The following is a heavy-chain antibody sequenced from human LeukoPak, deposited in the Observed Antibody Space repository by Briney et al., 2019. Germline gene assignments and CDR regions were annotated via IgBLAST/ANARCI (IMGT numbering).Heavy chain of an antibody. J-gene: IGHJ3*02. Sequence: GGSLRLSYAASGFTFDDYAMLWVRQAPGKGLEWVSGISWNSGSIGYADSVKGRFPISRENAKNSLYLQMNSLRAEDTALYYCAKDSTYYYDSSGYAFDIWGQGTMVTVSS. V-gene: IGHV3-9*01. CDR1: GFTFDDYA. CDR3: AKDSTYYYDSSGYAFDI. CDR2: ISWNSGSI. D-gene: IGHD3-22*01.